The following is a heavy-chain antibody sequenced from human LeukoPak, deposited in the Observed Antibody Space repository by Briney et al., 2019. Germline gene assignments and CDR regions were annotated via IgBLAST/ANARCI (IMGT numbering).Heavy chain of an antibody. Sequence: ASVKVSCKASGYTFTSYDINWVRQATGQGLEWMGWMNPNSGNTGYAQKFQGRVTMTRSTSIITGYMELSSLRSEDAAVYYCARGLGTYCSSTSCYSGMDVWGQGTTVTVSS. V-gene: IGHV1-8*01. D-gene: IGHD2-2*01. CDR3: ARGLGTYCSSTSCYSGMDV. CDR1: GYTFTSYD. CDR2: MNPNSGNT. J-gene: IGHJ6*02.